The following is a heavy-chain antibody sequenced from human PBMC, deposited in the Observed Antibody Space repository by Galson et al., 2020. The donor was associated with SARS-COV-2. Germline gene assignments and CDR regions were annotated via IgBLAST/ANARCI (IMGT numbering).Heavy chain of an antibody. Sequence: ASVKVSCKASGYTFTSYGISWVRQAPGQGLEWMGWISAYNGNTNYAQKLQGRVTMTTDTSTSTAYMELRSLRSDDTAVYYCARVVRLMDSSGYYYFDYWGQGTLVTVSS. J-gene: IGHJ4*02. V-gene: IGHV1-18*01. CDR2: ISAYNGNT. CDR1: GYTFTSYG. D-gene: IGHD3-22*01. CDR3: ARVVRLMDSSGYYYFDY.